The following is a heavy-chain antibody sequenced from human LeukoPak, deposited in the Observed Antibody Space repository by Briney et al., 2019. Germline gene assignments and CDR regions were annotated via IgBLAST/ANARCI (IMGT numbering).Heavy chain of an antibody. V-gene: IGHV3-23*01. Sequence: GGSLRLSCAASGFIVSNNFMSWVRQAPGKGLEWVSAISGSGGSTYYADSVKGRFTISRDNSKNTLYLQMNSLRAEDTAVYYCAKDLDDYDITLNFDYWGQGTLVTVSS. CDR3: AKDLDDYDITLNFDY. J-gene: IGHJ4*02. CDR1: GFIVSNNF. D-gene: IGHD3-22*01. CDR2: ISGSGGST.